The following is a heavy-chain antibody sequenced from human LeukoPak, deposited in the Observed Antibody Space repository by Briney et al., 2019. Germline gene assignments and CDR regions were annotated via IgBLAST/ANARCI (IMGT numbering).Heavy chain of an antibody. J-gene: IGHJ5*02. CDR1: EYDFANYW. CDR2: AHPATSII. Sequence: GDSLKISCKGPEYDFANYWIGWVRQTPGRGLEWMGIAHPATSIIHYGPSFQGQVTISFDRSVSTAYLQWTSLKASDSGMYFCARRKFYDTYLDPWGRGTLVIVSP. V-gene: IGHV5-51*01. D-gene: IGHD2/OR15-2a*01. CDR3: ARRKFYDTYLDP.